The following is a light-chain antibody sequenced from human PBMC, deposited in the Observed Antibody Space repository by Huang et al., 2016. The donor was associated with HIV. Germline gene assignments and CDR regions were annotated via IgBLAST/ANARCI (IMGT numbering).Light chain of an antibody. CDR3: QQYHTIPWT. V-gene: IGKV1-NL1*01. J-gene: IGKJ1*01. Sequence: DIQMTQSPSSLSASVGDRVTIHCRATQGIGNSFAWYQQKPGKAPRLLLYATSRLESGVPSRFSGSGSGTHYTLTINTLQPEDIGSYYCQQYHTIPWTFGQGTKVEVK. CDR1: QGIGNS. CDR2: ATS.